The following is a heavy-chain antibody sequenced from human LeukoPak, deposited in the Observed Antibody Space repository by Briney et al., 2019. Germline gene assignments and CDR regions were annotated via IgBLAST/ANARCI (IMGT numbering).Heavy chain of an antibody. V-gene: IGHV4-59*01. CDR1: GGSLSSYY. D-gene: IGHD1-26*01. CDR3: ARDRGSYWGIDY. Sequence: SETLSLTCTVYGGSLSSYYWSWIRQPPGKGLEWIGYIYYSGSTNYNPSLKSRVTISVDTSKNQFSLKLSSVTAADTAVYYCARDRGSYWGIDYWGQGTLVTVSS. CDR2: IYYSGST. J-gene: IGHJ4*02.